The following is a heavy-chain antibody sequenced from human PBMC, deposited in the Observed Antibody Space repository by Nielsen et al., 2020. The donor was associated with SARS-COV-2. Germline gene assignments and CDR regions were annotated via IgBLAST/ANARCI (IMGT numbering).Heavy chain of an antibody. CDR3: ARESSGYDHYNYGMDV. D-gene: IGHD5-12*01. CDR1: GGSISSGGYY. V-gene: IGHV4-31*03. Sequence: SETLSLTCTVSGGSISSGGYYWSWIRHHPGKGLEWIGYIYFNGRTCYNPSLKSRVTISVDTSKNQFSLGLRSVTAADTAVYYCARESSGYDHYNYGMDVWDQGTTVTVSS. J-gene: IGHJ6*02. CDR2: IYFNGRT.